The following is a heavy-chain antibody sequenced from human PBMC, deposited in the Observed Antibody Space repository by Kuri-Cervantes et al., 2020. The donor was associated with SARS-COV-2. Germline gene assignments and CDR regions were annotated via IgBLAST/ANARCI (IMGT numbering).Heavy chain of an antibody. CDR3: ASSGHKVAFDI. CDR2: IYTSGST. V-gene: IGHV4-61*02. D-gene: IGHD2-15*01. J-gene: IGHJ3*02. Sequence: SCTVSGGSISSGSYYWSWIRQPAGKGLEWIGRIYTSGSTNYNPSLKSRVTISVDTPKNQFSLKLSSVTAADTAVYYCASSGHKVAFDIWGQGTMVTVSS. CDR1: GGSISSGSYY.